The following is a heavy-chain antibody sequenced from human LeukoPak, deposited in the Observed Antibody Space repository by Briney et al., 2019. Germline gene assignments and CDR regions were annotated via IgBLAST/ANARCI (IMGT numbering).Heavy chain of an antibody. CDR1: GGSINSYY. D-gene: IGHD6-13*01. V-gene: IGHV4-59*01. J-gene: IGHJ4*02. Sequence: SEPLSLTCTVSGGSINSYYWNWIRQPPGQGLEWIGFIYSSGSINYNPSLKSRVAISVDTSKNHFSLKLSSVTAADTAVYYCARGGSSSWRIGYYFDYWGQGTLVTVSS. CDR3: ARGGSSSWRIGYYFDY. CDR2: IYSSGSI.